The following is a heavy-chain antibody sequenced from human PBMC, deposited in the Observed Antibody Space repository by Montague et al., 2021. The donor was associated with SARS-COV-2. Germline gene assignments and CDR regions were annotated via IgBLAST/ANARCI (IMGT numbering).Heavy chain of an antibody. V-gene: IGHV4-39*01. D-gene: IGHD1-26*01. Sequence: SETLSLTCTVSGGSISSSSYYWGWIRQPPGKGLEWIGSIYYSWSTYYNPSLNSRVTISVDTSKNQFSLKLSSVTAADTAVYYCVEIVGAADYWGQGTLVTVSS. J-gene: IGHJ4*02. CDR2: IYYSWST. CDR3: VEIVGAADY. CDR1: GGSISSSSYY.